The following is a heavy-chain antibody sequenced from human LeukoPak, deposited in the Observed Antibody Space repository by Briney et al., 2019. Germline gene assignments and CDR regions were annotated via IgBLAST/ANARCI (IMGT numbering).Heavy chain of an antibody. V-gene: IGHV1-2*02. D-gene: IGHD5-18*01. CDR3: ARADTAMARGYFDY. CDR1: GYTFTGYY. Sequence: ASVKVSCKASGYTFTGYYMHWVRQAPGQGLEWMGWINPNSGGTNYAQKFQGRVTMTRDTSISTAYMELSSLRSEDTAVYYCARADTAMARGYFDYWGQGTLVTVSS. J-gene: IGHJ4*02. CDR2: INPNSGGT.